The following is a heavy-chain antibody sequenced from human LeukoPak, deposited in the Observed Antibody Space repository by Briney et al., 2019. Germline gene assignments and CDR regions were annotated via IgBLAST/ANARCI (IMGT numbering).Heavy chain of an antibody. CDR3: ARGGGWRNWFDP. CDR1: AGSISSGGYS. D-gene: IGHD2-15*01. J-gene: IGHJ5*02. Sequence: PSETLSLTCAVSAGSISSGGYSWSWIRQPPGKGLEWIGYIYHSGSTYYNPSLKSRVTISVDRSKNQFSLKLSSVTAADTAVYYCARGGGWRNWFDPWGQGTLVTVSS. V-gene: IGHV4-30-2*01. CDR2: IYHSGST.